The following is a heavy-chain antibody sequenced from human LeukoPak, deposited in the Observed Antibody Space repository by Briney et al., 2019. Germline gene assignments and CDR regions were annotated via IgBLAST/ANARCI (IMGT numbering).Heavy chain of an antibody. J-gene: IGHJ4*02. V-gene: IGHV3-74*01. CDR3: ARDFVVVTALLDY. Sequence: ASVKVSCKASGYTFTGYWMHWVRQAPGKGLVWVSRINSDGSSTSYADSVKGRFTISRDDAKNTLYLQMNSLRAEDTAVYYCARDFVVVTALLDYWGQGTLVTVSS. D-gene: IGHD2-21*02. CDR2: INSDGSST. CDR1: GYTFTGYW.